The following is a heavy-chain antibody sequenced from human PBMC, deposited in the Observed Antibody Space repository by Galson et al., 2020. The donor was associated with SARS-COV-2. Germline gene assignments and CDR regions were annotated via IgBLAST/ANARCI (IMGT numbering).Heavy chain of an antibody. J-gene: IGHJ4*02. CDR1: GGSLSGYY. D-gene: IGHD3-9*01. Sequence: SETLSLTCAVYGGSLSGYYWNWIRQPPGKRLEWIGEVNHSGSTHYNPSLKSRLIISTDTSKNQFSLRLSSVTAADTSVYYCARRESGLFDCFQRGHYLDYWSQVTLVTVSA. CDR2: VNHSGST. CDR3: ARRESGLFDCFQRGHYLDY. V-gene: IGHV4-34*01.